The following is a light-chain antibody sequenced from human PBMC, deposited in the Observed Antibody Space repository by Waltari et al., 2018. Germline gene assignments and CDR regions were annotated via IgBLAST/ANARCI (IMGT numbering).Light chain of an antibody. Sequence: QSALTQPASVSGSPGQSITISCTGTSRDVGRYNLVPWYQQHPGKAPKLIIYEGYKRPSGVSNRFSGSKSGDTASLTISGVQAEDEADYYCCSYANNRPRVFGGGTKLTVL. CDR2: EGY. J-gene: IGLJ3*02. CDR1: SRDVGRYNL. V-gene: IGLV2-23*01. CDR3: CSYANNRPRV.